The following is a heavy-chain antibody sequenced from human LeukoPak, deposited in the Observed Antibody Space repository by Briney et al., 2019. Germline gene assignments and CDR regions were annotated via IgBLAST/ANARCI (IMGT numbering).Heavy chain of an antibody. CDR1: GYTFTSYD. Sequence: GASVKVSCKASGYTFTSYDINWVRQATGQGLEWMGWMNPNSGNTGYAQKFQGRVTITRNASISTAYMELSSLRSEDTAVYYCARDGGSGWYYYYMDVWGKGTTVTISS. V-gene: IGHV1-8*03. D-gene: IGHD6-19*01. CDR3: ARDGGSGWYYYYMDV. CDR2: MNPNSGNT. J-gene: IGHJ6*03.